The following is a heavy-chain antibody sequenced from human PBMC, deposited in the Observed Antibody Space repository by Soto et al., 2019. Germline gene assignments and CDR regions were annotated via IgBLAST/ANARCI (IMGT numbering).Heavy chain of an antibody. CDR1: GFTFRSYV. Sequence: QVQLVESGGGVVQPGTSLRLSCVGSGFTFRSYVIHWVRQAPGKGLEWVALTSYDGSNNFYGDSVKGRFTISRHNSRNTVELPMDSLTFEDTAIYYFARWGTTGGLDVWCQGTLVSVSS. CDR2: TSYDGSNN. CDR3: ARWGTTGGLDV. D-gene: IGHD3-16*01. J-gene: IGHJ4*02. V-gene: IGHV3-33*05.